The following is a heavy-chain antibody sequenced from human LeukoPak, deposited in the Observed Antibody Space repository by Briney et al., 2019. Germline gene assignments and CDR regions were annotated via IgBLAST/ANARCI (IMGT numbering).Heavy chain of an antibody. CDR2: INHSGST. D-gene: IGHD2-15*01. CDR1: GGSFSGYY. V-gene: IGHV4-34*01. J-gene: IGHJ4*02. CDR3: ARESGIVVVVAEYYFDY. Sequence: SETLSLTCAVYGGSFSGYYWSWIRQPPGKGLEWIGEINHSGSTNYNPSLKSRVTISVDTSKNQFSLKLSSVTAADTAVYYCARESGIVVVVAEYYFDYWGQGTLVTVSS.